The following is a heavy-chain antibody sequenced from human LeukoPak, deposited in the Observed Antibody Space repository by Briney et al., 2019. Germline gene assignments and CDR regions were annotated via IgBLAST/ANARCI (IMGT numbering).Heavy chain of an antibody. D-gene: IGHD1/OR15-1a*01. CDR2: ISAYNGNT. CDR1: GYTFTNYG. J-gene: IGHJ6*02. CDR3: ARGPRGAAGTYYYYYGMDV. V-gene: IGHV1-18*01. Sequence: ASVKVSCKASGYTFTNYGISWVRQAPGQGLEWMAWISAYNGNTNYAQKLQGRVTMTTDTSTSTAYMELGSLRSDDTAVYYCARGPRGAAGTYYYYYGMDVWGQGTTVTVSS.